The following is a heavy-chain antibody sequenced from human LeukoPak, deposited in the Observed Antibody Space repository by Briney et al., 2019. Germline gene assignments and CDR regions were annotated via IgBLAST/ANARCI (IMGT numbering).Heavy chain of an antibody. CDR2: IFYSGGT. CDR3: ARQVYYGMDV. CDR1: GGSISSYS. V-gene: IGHV4-59*08. J-gene: IGHJ6*02. Sequence: SETLSLTCTVSGGSISSYSWSWIRQPPGKGLEWIGYIFYSGGTTYNPSLKSRVTISVDTSKNQFSLKLSSVTAADTAVYYCARQVYYGMDVWGQGTTVTVSS.